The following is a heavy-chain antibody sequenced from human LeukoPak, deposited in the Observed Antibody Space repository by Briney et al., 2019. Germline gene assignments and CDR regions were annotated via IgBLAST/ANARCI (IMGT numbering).Heavy chain of an antibody. CDR3: ARWSGGGSGSPFYYSQYGRDF. Sequence: RPSETLSLTCTLSGGSISSTSFYWGWVRQPPGKGLEWIGSVYFSGSTYYNPSLKSRVTISMGTSKTHFSLNMRSVTAADTAVYYCARWSGGGSGSPFYYSQYGRDFWGQGTTVTVPS. CDR1: GGSISSTSFY. J-gene: IGHJ6*02. V-gene: IGHV4-39*02. D-gene: IGHD3-16*01. CDR2: VYFSGST.